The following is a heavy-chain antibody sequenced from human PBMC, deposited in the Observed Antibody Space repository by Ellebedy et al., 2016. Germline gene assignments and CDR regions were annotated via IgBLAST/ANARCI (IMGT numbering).Heavy chain of an antibody. V-gene: IGHV3-23*01. Sequence: GESLKISCAASGFAFSTFSMSWVRQAPGKGLEWVSTISGNGVSTYSADTVKGRFTISRDNSKNTLYLQMNSLRAEDTALYYCAKVNSRDIVVVVASTPFDFWGQGTLVTVSS. D-gene: IGHD2-15*01. CDR3: AKVNSRDIVVVVASTPFDF. CDR2: ISGNGVST. CDR1: GFAFSTFS. J-gene: IGHJ4*02.